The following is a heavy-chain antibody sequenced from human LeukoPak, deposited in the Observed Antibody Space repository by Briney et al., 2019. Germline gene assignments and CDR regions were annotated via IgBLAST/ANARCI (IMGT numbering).Heavy chain of an antibody. V-gene: IGHV3-23*01. CDR3: AKEGDYGYWYFDL. CDR1: GFTFSSYA. D-gene: IGHD4-17*01. J-gene: IGHJ2*01. CDR2: IGGIGGST. Sequence: SGGSLRLSCAASGFTFSSYAMTWVRQPPGKGLEWVSAIGGIGGSTYYADSVKGRFTISRDNSKNTLYLQMNSLRAEDTAVYYCAKEGDYGYWYFDLWGRGTLVTVSS.